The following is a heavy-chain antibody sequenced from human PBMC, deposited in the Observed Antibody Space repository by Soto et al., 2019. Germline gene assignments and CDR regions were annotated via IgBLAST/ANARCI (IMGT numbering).Heavy chain of an antibody. D-gene: IGHD3-22*01. CDR1: GGSFSAYY. J-gene: IGHJ4*02. CDR2: INHSGGT. V-gene: IGHV4-34*01. CDR3: ARGSVDTVDSSGFYEY. Sequence: SETLSVTCAVYGGSFSAYYWSWIRQPPGKGLEWIGEINHSGGTSYNPSLKSRVTISVDTSKSQFSLKLTSVTAADRAVYYCARGSVDTVDSSGFYEYWDQVTRVT.